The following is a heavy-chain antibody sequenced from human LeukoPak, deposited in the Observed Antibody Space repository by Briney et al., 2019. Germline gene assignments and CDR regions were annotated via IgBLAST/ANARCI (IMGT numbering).Heavy chain of an antibody. CDR1: GGSISNTNW. CDR2: VNLQGST. CDR3: ARVYSYGFSSIDY. V-gene: IGHV4-4*02. J-gene: IGHJ4*02. D-gene: IGHD5-18*01. Sequence: SGTLSLTCGVSGGSISNTNWWTWVRQPPGKGLEWIGEVNLQGSTNYNPSLKSRVTMSVDTSRNQVSLKLGSVTAADTAVYYCARVYSYGFSSIDYWGQGTLVTVSS.